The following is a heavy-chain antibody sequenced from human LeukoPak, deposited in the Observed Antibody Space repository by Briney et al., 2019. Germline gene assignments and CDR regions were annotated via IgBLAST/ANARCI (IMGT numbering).Heavy chain of an antibody. CDR3: ARARYYDFWSGYFLRTWFDP. J-gene: IGHJ5*02. V-gene: IGHV1-69*05. Sequence: GASVKVSCKASGRTFSSYAISWVRQAPGQGLEWMGGIIPILGTANYAQKFQGRVTITTDESTSTAYMELSSLRSEDTAVYYCARARYYDFWSGYFLRTWFDPWGQGTLVTVSS. D-gene: IGHD3-3*01. CDR2: IIPILGTA. CDR1: GRTFSSYA.